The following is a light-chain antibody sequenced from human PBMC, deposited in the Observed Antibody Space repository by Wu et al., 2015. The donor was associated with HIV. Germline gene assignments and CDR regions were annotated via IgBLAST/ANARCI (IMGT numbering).Light chain of an antibody. Sequence: PGDRATLSRRASQSIGNYLAWYQQKPGQTPRLLFFDASNRATGIPARFSGRGSGTDFTLTISSLESEDFAVYFCQYRTTFGQGTRLESK. CDR2: DAS. CDR3: QYRTT. J-gene: IGKJ5*01. V-gene: IGKV3-11*01. CDR1: QSIGNY.